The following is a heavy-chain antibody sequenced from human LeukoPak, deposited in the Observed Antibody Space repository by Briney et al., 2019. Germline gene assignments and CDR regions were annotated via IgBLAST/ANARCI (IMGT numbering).Heavy chain of an antibody. CDR3: ARSSDFSGSRMGF. D-gene: IGHD1-26*01. J-gene: IGHJ4*02. V-gene: IGHV4-30-4*01. CDR2: IYYPGST. CDR1: GDSLSGGDYY. Sequence: SETLSLTCTVSGDSLSGGDYYWSWIRQPPGRGLEGLGYIYYPGSTYHNPSLKSRVTISVDTSKNQFSLKLSPVTAADTAVYYCARSSDFSGSRMGFWGQGTLVTVSS.